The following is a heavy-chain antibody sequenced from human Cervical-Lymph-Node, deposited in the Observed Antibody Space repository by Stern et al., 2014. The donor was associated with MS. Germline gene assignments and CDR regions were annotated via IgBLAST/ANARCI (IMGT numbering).Heavy chain of an antibody. CDR3: AKGGRNGDFLDYFDY. CDR2: LSWNSDSI. J-gene: IGHJ4*02. V-gene: IGHV3-9*01. CDR1: GFTFADYA. D-gene: IGHD4-17*01. Sequence: EVQLEESGGGLVQPGRSLRLSCAASGFTFADYAMHWVRQAPGKGLEWVSGLSWNSDSIGYADSVKGRFTVSRDNARNSLYLQMSSLRAEDSALYYCAKGGRNGDFLDYFDYWGQGTLVTVSS.